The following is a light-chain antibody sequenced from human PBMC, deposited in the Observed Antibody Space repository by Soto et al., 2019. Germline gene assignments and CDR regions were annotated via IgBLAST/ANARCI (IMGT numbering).Light chain of an antibody. CDR1: QSVNSN. V-gene: IGKV3-15*01. Sequence: EIVMTQSPATLSVSPGETATLSCRASQSVNSNLAWYQQKPGQAPRLLISDASTRAAGLPARFSGSGSGTEFTISISSLQSEDFAVYVCQQSNNWPKTFGQGNKVEIK. J-gene: IGKJ1*01. CDR3: QQSNNWPKT. CDR2: DAS.